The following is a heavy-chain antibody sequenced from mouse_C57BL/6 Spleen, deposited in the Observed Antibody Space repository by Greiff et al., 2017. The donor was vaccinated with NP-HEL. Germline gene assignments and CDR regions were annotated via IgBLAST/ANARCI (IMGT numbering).Heavy chain of an antibody. CDR2: ISDGGSYT. D-gene: IGHD2-4*01. J-gene: IGHJ3*01. CDR1: GFTFSSYA. Sequence: EVQLVESGGGLVKPGGSLKLSCAASGFTFSSYAMSWVRQTPEKRLEWVATISDGGSYTYYPDNVKGRFTISRDNAKNNLYLQMSHLKSEDTAMYYCARDDYDFAYWGQGTLVTVSA. CDR3: ARDDYDFAY. V-gene: IGHV5-4*01.